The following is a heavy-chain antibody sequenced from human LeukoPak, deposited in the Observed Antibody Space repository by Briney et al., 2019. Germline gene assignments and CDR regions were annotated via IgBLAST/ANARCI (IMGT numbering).Heavy chain of an antibody. D-gene: IGHD6-19*01. CDR1: GGTFSSYA. CDR3: ARAASGWYYFDY. Sequence: SVKVSCKASGGTFSSYAISWVRQAPGQGLEWMGGIVPIFGTANYAQKFQGRVTITADESTSTAYMELSSLRSEDTAVYYCARAASGWYYFDYWGQGTLVTVSS. J-gene: IGHJ4*02. V-gene: IGHV1-69*13. CDR2: IVPIFGTA.